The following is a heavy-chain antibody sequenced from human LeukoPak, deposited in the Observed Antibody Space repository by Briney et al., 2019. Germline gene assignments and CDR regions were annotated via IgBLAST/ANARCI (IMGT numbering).Heavy chain of an antibody. CDR3: ARERERGYCSSTSCYSSFRGWFDP. Sequence: PSETLSLTCTVSGGSISSSSYYWGWIRQPPGKGLEWIGSMYDSGNTYYNPSLKSRVTISVDKSKNQFSLKLSSVTAADTAVYYCARERERGYCSSTSCYSSFRGWFDPWGQGTLVTVSS. CDR2: MYDSGNT. D-gene: IGHD2-2*01. J-gene: IGHJ5*02. V-gene: IGHV4-39*07. CDR1: GGSISSSSYY.